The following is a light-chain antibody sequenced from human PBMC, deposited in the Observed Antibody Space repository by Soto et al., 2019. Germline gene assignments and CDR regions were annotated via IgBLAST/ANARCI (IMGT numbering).Light chain of an antibody. CDR2: GAS. CDR3: QQYDNFPRT. J-gene: IGKJ1*01. Sequence: EIVLTQSPGTLSLSPGERATLSCRVSQSISSNYLAWHQQKPGQAPRLLIYGASNRATGVPDKFSGSGSGTDFTLTIDRLEPEDFAVYYCQQYDNFPRTFGPGTKVEFK. CDR1: QSISSNY. V-gene: IGKV3-20*01.